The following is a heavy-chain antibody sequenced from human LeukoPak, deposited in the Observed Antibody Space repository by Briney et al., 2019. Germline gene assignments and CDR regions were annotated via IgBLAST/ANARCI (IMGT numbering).Heavy chain of an antibody. CDR3: ARAGYAGHFDY. CDR1: GYTFTSYY. D-gene: IGHD5-12*01. Sequence: ASVKVSCKASGYTFTSYYIHWVRPAPGQGLEWMGIINPSGGSTSYAQKFQGRVTMTRDTSTSTVYMELSSLRSEDTAVYYCARAGYAGHFDYWGQGTLVTVSS. J-gene: IGHJ4*02. V-gene: IGHV1-46*01. CDR2: INPSGGST.